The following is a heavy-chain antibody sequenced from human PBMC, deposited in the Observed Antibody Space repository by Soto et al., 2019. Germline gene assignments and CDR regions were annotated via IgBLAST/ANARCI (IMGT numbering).Heavy chain of an antibody. Sequence: LRLSCAASGFTFSSYWMSWVRQAPGKGLEWVANIKQDGSEKYYVDSVKGRFTISRDNAKNSLYLQMNSLRAEDTAVYYCARAWSKTVLEFENGGQGALVAVSS. CDR3: ARAWSKTVLEFEN. D-gene: IGHD2-8*02. V-gene: IGHV3-7*03. J-gene: IGHJ4*02. CDR2: IKQDGSEK. CDR1: GFTFSSYW.